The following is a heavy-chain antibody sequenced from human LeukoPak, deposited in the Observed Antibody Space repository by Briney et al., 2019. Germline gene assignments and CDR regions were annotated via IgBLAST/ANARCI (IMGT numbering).Heavy chain of an antibody. CDR2: IGTAGDT. CDR3: ARSGAGSYYPILYGMDV. J-gene: IGHJ6*02. V-gene: IGHV3-13*04. CDR1: GFTFSSSD. D-gene: IGHD3-10*01. Sequence: QPGGSLRLSCAASGFTFSSSDMHWVRQLPGKGLEWVSAIGTAGDTYYPDSVKGRFTISRENAKNSLYLQMNSLRDGDTAVYYCARSGAGSYYPILYGMDVWGQGTTVTVSS.